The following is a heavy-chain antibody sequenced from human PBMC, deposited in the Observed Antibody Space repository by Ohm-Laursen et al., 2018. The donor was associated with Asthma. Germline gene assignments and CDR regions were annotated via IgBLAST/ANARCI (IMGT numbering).Heavy chain of an antibody. CDR3: ARGNVEGLL. D-gene: IGHD5-24*01. V-gene: IGHV3-74*01. Sequence: SLRLSCTASGFTFSDYFMHWVRQRPGGGLVWISHLFPDGRRTNYADSVKGRFTISRDDAQNTVYLQTNSLRVDDTAVYYCARGNVEGLLWGQGTLVTVSS. CDR2: LFPDGRRT. CDR1: GFTFSDYF. J-gene: IGHJ4*02.